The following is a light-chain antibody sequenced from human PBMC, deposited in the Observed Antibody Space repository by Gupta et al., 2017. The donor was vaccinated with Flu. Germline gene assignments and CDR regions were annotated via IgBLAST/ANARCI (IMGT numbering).Light chain of an antibody. CDR1: QSLLHSNGYNY. CDR2: WGA. Sequence: DIVMTQSPLSLPVTPGEPASISCRSSQSLLHSNGYNYLDWYRQKPGQSPQLLIYWGANRASGVNDRFSGSGAGTDFTLKSSGGEGGDVGGYYGRQALAWTFGQGTKVEIK. V-gene: IGKV2-28*01. CDR3: RQALAWT. J-gene: IGKJ1*01.